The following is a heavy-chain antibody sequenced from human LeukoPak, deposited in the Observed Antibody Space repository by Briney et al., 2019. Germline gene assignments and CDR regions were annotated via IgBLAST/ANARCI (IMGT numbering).Heavy chain of an antibody. V-gene: IGHV3-48*04. Sequence: GGSLRLSCEFSGIILSTYAMNWVRQAPGKGLEWISYISGSSSGSTSIIHYADSVKGRFTISRDNAKNSLYLQMDSLRAEDTALYYCARAPITSPFYFDYWGQGTLVTVSS. CDR2: ISGSSSGSTSII. D-gene: IGHD2-2*01. CDR3: ARAPITSPFYFDY. J-gene: IGHJ4*02. CDR1: GIILSTYA.